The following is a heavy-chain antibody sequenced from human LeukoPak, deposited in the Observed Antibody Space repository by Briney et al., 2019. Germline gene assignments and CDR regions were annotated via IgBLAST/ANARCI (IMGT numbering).Heavy chain of an antibody. V-gene: IGHV4-30-2*05. CDR2: IYHSGST. CDR1: GGSISSGSYS. Sequence: SQTLSLTCAVSGGSISSGSYSWSWIRQPPGKGLEWIGYIYHSGSTYYNPSLKSRVTISVDTSKNQFSLKLSSVTAADTAVYYCATYYDILSGYTFDYWGQGTLVAVSS. J-gene: IGHJ4*02. D-gene: IGHD3-9*01. CDR3: ATYYDILSGYTFDY.